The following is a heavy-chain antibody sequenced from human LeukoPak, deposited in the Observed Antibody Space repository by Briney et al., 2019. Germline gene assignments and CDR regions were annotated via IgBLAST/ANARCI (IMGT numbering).Heavy chain of an antibody. CDR1: GGTFSSYA. Sequence: VASVKVSFKASGGTFSSYAISWVRQAPGQGLEWMGGIIPIFGTANYAQKFQGRVTITADESTSTAYMELSSLRSEDTAVYYCARESIAVADVINSYYFDYWGQGTLVTVSS. D-gene: IGHD6-19*01. CDR2: IIPIFGTA. J-gene: IGHJ4*02. V-gene: IGHV1-69*01. CDR3: ARESIAVADVINSYYFDY.